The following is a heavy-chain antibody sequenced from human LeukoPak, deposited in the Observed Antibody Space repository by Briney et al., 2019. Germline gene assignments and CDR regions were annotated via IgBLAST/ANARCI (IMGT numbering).Heavy chain of an antibody. V-gene: IGHV3-74*01. J-gene: IGHJ4*02. CDR1: TFTFSTCW. Sequence: GGSLRLSCAAPTFTFSTCWMPWVPQAPGKGLVWVSRINIDGRSISYADSVKGRFTISRDNAKNTLYLQMNSLRAEDTAVYYCARVPATGADFDDWGQGTLVTVSS. CDR2: INIDGRSI. CDR3: ARVPATGADFDD. D-gene: IGHD6-13*01.